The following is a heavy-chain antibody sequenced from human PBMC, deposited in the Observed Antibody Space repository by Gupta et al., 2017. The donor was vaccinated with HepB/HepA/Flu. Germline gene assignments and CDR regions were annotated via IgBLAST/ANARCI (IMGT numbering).Heavy chain of an antibody. V-gene: IGHV3-30-3*01. CDR2: ISYDGSNK. D-gene: IGHD3-10*01. J-gene: IGHJ6*02. CDR3: ARNHQLWFGESSYYYYGMDV. CDR1: GFTFSSYA. Sequence: QVQLVESGGGVVQPGRSLRLSCAASGFTFSSYAMHWVRQAPGKGLEWVAVISYDGSNKYYADSVKGRFTISRDNSKNTLYLQMNSLRAEDTAVYYCARNHQLWFGESSYYYYGMDVWGQGTTVTVSS.